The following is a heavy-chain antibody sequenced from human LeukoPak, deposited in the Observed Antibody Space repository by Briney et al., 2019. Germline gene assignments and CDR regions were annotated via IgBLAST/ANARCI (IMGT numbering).Heavy chain of an antibody. V-gene: IGHV3-48*03. CDR3: ARDPSSGWHNDAFDI. J-gene: IGHJ3*02. D-gene: IGHD6-19*01. CDR1: GFTFSSYE. Sequence: GGSLRPSCAASGFTFSSYEMNWVRQAPGKGLEWVSYISSSGSTIYYADSVKGRFTISRDNAKNSLYLQMNSLRAEDTAVYYCARDPSSGWHNDAFDIWGQGTMVTVSS. CDR2: ISSSGSTI.